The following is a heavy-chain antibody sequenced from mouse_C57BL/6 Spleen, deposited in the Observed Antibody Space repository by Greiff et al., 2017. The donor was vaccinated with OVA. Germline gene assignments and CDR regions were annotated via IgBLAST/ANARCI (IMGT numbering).Heavy chain of an antibody. CDR1: GFNIKDDY. V-gene: IGHV14-4*01. D-gene: IGHD1-1*01. Sequence: EVMLVESGAELVRPGASVKLSCTASGFNIKDDYMHWVKQRPEQGLEWIGWIDPENGDTAYASKFQGKATITADTSSNTAYLQLSSLTSEDTAVYYCTTTGITTVVADAMDYWGQGTSVTVSS. CDR2: IDPENGDT. CDR3: TTTGITTVVADAMDY. J-gene: IGHJ4*01.